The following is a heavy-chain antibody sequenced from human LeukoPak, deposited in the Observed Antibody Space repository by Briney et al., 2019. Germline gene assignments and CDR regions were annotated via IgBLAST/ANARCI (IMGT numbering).Heavy chain of an antibody. CDR1: GFSFSTYA. CDR3: TRPSPTLYDDRPKAFDI. CDR2: ISYDGNNK. Sequence: GGSLRLSCAASGFSFSTYAMHWVRQAPGKGLEWGAVISYDGNNKYYADSVKGRFTISRDNSKNTLHLQMNSLRAEDTAVYYCTRPSPTLYDDRPKAFDIWGQGTMVTVSS. J-gene: IGHJ3*02. D-gene: IGHD3-22*01. V-gene: IGHV3-30-3*01.